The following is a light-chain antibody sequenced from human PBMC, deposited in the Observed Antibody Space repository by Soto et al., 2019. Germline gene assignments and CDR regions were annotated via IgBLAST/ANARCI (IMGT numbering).Light chain of an antibody. CDR1: QGISSY. J-gene: IGKJ1*01. CDR2: AAS. CDR3: QRYYTYPWT. V-gene: IGKV1-8*01. Sequence: AIRMTQSASSFSASTGDRVTITCRASQGISSYLAWYQQKPGKAPKLLIYAASTLQSGVPSRFSGSGSGTDFNLTVSSLQSEDIATYYCQRYYTYPWTFGEGKNVEIK.